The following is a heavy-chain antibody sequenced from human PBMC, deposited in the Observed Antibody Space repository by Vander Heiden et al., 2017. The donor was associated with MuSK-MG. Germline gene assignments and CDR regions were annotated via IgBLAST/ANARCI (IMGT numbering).Heavy chain of an antibody. CDR2: IYSGGST. V-gene: IGHV3-66*01. D-gene: IGHD3-22*01. CDR1: GFTVSSNY. J-gene: IGHJ4*02. Sequence: EVQLVESGGGLVQPGGSLRLSCAAPGFTVSSNYMGWVRQAPGKGLEWVSVIYSGGSTYYADSVKGRFTISRDNSKNTLYLQMNSLRAEDTAVYYCARDLYYYDSSGPVRYFDYWGQGTLVTVSS. CDR3: ARDLYYYDSSGPVRYFDY.